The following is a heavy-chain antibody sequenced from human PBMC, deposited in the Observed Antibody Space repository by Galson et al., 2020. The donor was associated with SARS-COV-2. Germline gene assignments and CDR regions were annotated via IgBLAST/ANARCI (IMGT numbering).Heavy chain of an antibody. D-gene: IGHD3-3*01. V-gene: IGHV4-39*07. CDR1: GGSISSPDYY. J-gene: IGHJ6*02. Sequence: SETLSLTCTVSGGSISSPDYYWGWIRQPPGKGLEWMGSIYYSGRTFYNPSLKSRLTISIDTSKKQFSLKMTSVTAADTAVYYCARDRPSGDFWSGYYPQDNRYGMDVWGQGTTVTVSS. CDR2: IYYSGRT. CDR3: ARDRPSGDFWSGYYPQDNRYGMDV.